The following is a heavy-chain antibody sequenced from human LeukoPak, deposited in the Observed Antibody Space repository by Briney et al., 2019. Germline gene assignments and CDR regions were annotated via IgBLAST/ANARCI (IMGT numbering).Heavy chain of an antibody. CDR2: ISAYNGNT. CDR1: GYTFTNYG. Sequence: ASVKVSCKASGYTFTNYGISWVRQAPGQGLEWMGWISAYNGNTNYAQKLQGRVTMTTDTSTSTAYMELRSLRSDDTAVYYCARGRRRDIVATYVDYWGQGTLVTVSS. V-gene: IGHV1-18*01. D-gene: IGHD5-12*01. CDR3: ARGRRRDIVATYVDY. J-gene: IGHJ4*02.